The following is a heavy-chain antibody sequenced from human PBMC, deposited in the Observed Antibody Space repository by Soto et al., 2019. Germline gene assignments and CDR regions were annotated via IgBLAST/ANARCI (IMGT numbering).Heavy chain of an antibody. CDR3: ARSSSSWYWSSCDS. V-gene: IGHV3-30-3*01. CDR2: ISYDGSNK. CDR1: GFTFSSYA. Sequence: QVQLVESGGGVVQPGRSLRLSCAASGFTFSSYAMHWVRQAPGKGLGWVAVISYDGSNKYYADSVKGRFTISRDNSKNTLYLQMNSLRAEDTAVYYCARSSSSWYWSSCDSWGQGTLVTVSS. J-gene: IGHJ4*02. D-gene: IGHD2-2*01.